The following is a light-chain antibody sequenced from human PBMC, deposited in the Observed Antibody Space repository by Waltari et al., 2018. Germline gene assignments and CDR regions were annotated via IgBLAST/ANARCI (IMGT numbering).Light chain of an antibody. J-gene: IGKJ2*01. CDR3: QQYGSSPHT. Sequence: EIVLTQSPGTLSLSPGERATLSCRASQSVTSGYLAWYQQKPGQAPRLLIYDVSTRATGIPDRVSGSGSGTDFTLTISRLEPEDFAVYCCQQYGSSPHTFGHGTRLEIK. CDR1: QSVTSGY. V-gene: IGKV3-20*01. CDR2: DVS.